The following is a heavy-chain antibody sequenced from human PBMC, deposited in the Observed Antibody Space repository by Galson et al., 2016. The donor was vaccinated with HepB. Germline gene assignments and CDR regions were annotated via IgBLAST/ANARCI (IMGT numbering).Heavy chain of an antibody. CDR1: GGFISSGAYS. D-gene: IGHD6-13*01. CDR2: IYHSGDT. J-gene: IGHJ5*02. Sequence: TLSLTCAVSGGFISSGAYSWNWIRQPPGKGLEWIGSIYHSGDTYYNPSHKSPVAISVDKSKTQFSLKLNSLTAADTAVYYCASLSPAIAAATWGQGTLVTVSS. CDR3: ASLSPAIAAAT. V-gene: IGHV4-30-2*01.